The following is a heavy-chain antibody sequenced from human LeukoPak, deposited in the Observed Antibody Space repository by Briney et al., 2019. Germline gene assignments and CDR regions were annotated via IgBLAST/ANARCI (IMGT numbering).Heavy chain of an antibody. J-gene: IGHJ4*02. D-gene: IGHD5-12*01. CDR3: ARDQTLGGYGELDY. CDR1: GGSFSGYY. Sequence: SETLTLTCAVYGGSFSGYYWSWIRQPPGKGLEWIGEINHSGNTNYNPSLKSRVTISVGTSKNQFSLKLSSVTAADTAVYYCARDQTLGGYGELDYWGQGTLVAVSS. V-gene: IGHV4-34*01. CDR2: INHSGNT.